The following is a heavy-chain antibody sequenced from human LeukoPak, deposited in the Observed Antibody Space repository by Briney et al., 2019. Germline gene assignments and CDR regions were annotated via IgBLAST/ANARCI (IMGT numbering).Heavy chain of an antibody. CDR3: ARVTDFWSGYSDY. J-gene: IGHJ4*02. CDR1: GGSFSGYY. D-gene: IGHD3-3*01. Sequence: PSETLSLTCAVYGGSFSGYYWSWIRQPPGKGLEWIGEINHSGSTNYNPSLKSRVTISVDTSKNQFSLKLSSVTAADTAVYYCARVTDFWSGYSDYWGQGTLVTVSS. V-gene: IGHV4-34*01. CDR2: INHSGST.